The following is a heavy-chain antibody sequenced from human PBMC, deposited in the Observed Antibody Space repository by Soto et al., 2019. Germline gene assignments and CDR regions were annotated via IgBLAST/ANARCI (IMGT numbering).Heavy chain of an antibody. CDR3: ARTPGYCSSTSCRWFDP. J-gene: IGHJ5*02. CDR1: VGSISSGGYY. D-gene: IGHD2-2*01. V-gene: IGHV4-31*03. CDR2: IYYSGST. Sequence: PSYTLSLTCTVSVGSISSGGYYWTWIRHHPGKGLEWIGYIYYSGSTYYNPSLKSRVTISVDTSKNQFSLKLSSVTAADTAVYYCARTPGYCSSTSCRWFDPWGQGTLVTVSS.